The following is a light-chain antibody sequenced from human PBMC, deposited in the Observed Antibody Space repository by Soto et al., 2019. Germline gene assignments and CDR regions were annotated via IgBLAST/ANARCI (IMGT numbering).Light chain of an antibody. CDR3: QQLNSFPIT. Sequence: DIQMTQSPSTLSASVVEVGAITCRASQSISTSLAWYQQKPGRAPKLLIYAASTLQSGVPSRFSGSGSGTEFTLTITSLQPEDFATYYCQQLNSFPITFGQGTRLEIK. CDR1: QSISTS. V-gene: IGKV1-9*01. J-gene: IGKJ5*01. CDR2: AAS.